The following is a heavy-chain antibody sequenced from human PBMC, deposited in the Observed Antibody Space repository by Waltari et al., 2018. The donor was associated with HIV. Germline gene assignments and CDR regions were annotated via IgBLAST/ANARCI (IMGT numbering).Heavy chain of an antibody. V-gene: IGHV3-7*04. CDR1: GFTFSSYW. D-gene: IGHD3-10*01. J-gene: IGHJ4*02. Sequence: EVQLVESGGGLVQPGGSLRLSCAASGFTFSSYWMSWVHQAPGKGVGGVANKKQDGREKYYVDSVKGRFTISRDNAENSLYLQMNSLRAEDTAVYYCARGGFYGSGSKVNWGQGTLVTVSS. CDR3: ARGGFYGSGSKVN. CDR2: KKQDGREK.